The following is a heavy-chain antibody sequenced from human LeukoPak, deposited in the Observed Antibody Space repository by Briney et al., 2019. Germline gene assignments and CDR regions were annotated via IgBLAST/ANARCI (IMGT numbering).Heavy chain of an antibody. CDR1: GFTFSNYT. CDR3: AKESGAYSYGGLHY. Sequence: PGGSLRLSCAASGFTFSNYTMTWVRQAPGKGLEWGSSISGSGGNTYYADSVKGRFTISRDNSKNTLYLQMNSLRAEDTAVYYCAKESGAYSYGGLHYWGQGTLVTVSS. CDR2: ISGSGGNT. V-gene: IGHV3-23*01. J-gene: IGHJ4*02. D-gene: IGHD5-18*01.